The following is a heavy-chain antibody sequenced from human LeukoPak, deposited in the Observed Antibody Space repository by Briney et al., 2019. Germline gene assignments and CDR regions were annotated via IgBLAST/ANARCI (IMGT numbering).Heavy chain of an antibody. J-gene: IGHJ6*02. CDR2: IYTSART. CDR1: GGTISSGSYY. D-gene: IGHD1-26*01. CDR3: ARDPYNVAGIESYYYYGMDV. V-gene: IGHV4-61*02. Sequence: SQTLSLTCPVSGGTISSGSYYWSWIRQPAGQDLEWIGRIYTSARTNYNPSLKSRVTISVDTSKNQFSLKLSSVTAADTAVYYCARDPYNVAGIESYYYYGMDVWGQGTTVTVSS.